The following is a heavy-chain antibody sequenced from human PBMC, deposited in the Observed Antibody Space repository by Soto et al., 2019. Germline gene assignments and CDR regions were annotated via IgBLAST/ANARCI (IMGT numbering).Heavy chain of an antibody. CDR2: ISWNSGSI. J-gene: IGHJ4*02. V-gene: IGHV3-9*01. CDR3: ASIAVAGYNNDY. D-gene: IGHD6-19*01. Sequence: EVQLVESGGGLVQPGRSLRLSCAASGSTFDDYAMHWVRQAPGKGLEWVSGISWNSGSIGYADSVKGRFTISRDNAKNSLYLQMNSLRAEDTALYYCASIAVAGYNNDYWGQGTLVTVSS. CDR1: GSTFDDYA.